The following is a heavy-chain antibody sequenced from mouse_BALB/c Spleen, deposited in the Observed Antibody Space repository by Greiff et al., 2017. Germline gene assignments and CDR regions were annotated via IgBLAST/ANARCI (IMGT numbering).Heavy chain of an antibody. Sequence: EVQLQQSGAELVRPGALVKLSCKASGFNIKDYYMHWVKQRPEQGLEWIGWIDPENGNTIYDPKFQGKASITADTSSNTAYLQLSSLSSEDTAVYYCASRLRAMDYWGQGTSVTVSS. J-gene: IGHJ4*01. CDR2: IDPENGNT. V-gene: IGHV14-1*02. CDR1: GFNIKDYY. CDR3: ASRLRAMDY. D-gene: IGHD1-2*01.